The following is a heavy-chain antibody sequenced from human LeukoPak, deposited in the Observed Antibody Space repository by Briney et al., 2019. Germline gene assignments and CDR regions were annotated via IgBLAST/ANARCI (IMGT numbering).Heavy chain of an antibody. CDR1: GGSISSGGYY. Sequence: SQTLSLTCTVSGGSISSGGYYWSWIRQPPGKGLEWIGYIYHSGSTYYNPSLKSRVTISEDRSKNQFSLKLSSVTAADTAAYYCATSSSGYSGPLRAFDIWGQGTMVTVSS. V-gene: IGHV4-30-2*01. D-gene: IGHD1-26*01. CDR3: ATSSSGYSGPLRAFDI. CDR2: IYHSGST. J-gene: IGHJ3*02.